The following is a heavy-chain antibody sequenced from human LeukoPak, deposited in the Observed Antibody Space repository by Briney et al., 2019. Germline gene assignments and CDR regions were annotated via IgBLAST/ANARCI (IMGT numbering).Heavy chain of an antibody. CDR3: VKYSGFDYFFDY. J-gene: IGHJ4*02. D-gene: IGHD5-12*01. V-gene: IGHV3-64D*06. CDR1: GFTFSNCP. Sequence: GGSLRLSCSASGFTFSNCPMHWARQAPGKGLEYISAISSNGGDTYYADSVKGRFSISRDNSKNTLYLQMSSQRTEDTAVYYCVKYSGFDYFFDYWGQGTLVTVSS. CDR2: ISSNGGDT.